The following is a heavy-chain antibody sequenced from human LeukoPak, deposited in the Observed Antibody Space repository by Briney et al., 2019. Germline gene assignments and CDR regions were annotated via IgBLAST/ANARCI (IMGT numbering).Heavy chain of an antibody. D-gene: IGHD3-3*01. V-gene: IGHV3-64*01. CDR3: ARGGGFWSGYYYYYYYMDV. CDR2: ISSDGGST. CDR1: GFTFNSYA. J-gene: IGHJ6*03. Sequence: PGGSLRLSCAVSGFTFNSYAMHWVRQAPGKGLEYVSAISSDGGSTYYANSVKGRFTISRDNSKNTVYLQMGSLRAEDMAVYYCARGGGFWSGYYYYYYYMDVWGKGTTVTVSS.